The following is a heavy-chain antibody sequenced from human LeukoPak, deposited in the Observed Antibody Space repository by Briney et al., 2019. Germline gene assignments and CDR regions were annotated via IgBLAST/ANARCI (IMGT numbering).Heavy chain of an antibody. CDR2: ISYDGSNK. Sequence: GGSLRLSCAASGFTFSSYAMHWVRQAPGKGLEWVAVISYDGSNKYYADSVKGRFTISRDNSKNTLYLQMNSLRAEDTAVYYCAREEGYDFWCGYLGIDYWAREPWSPSPQ. CDR3: AREEGYDFWCGYLGIDY. J-gene: IGHJ4*02. CDR1: GFTFSSYA. D-gene: IGHD3-3*01. V-gene: IGHV3-30-3*01.